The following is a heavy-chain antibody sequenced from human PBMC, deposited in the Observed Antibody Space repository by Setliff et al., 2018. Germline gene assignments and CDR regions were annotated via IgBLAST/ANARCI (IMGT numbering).Heavy chain of an antibody. Sequence: TLSLTCTVSGGSISNYYWSWIRQPPGKGLEWIAFINYNGRTKYNPSLKSRVTISVDTSKNQFSLKLPSVTAADTAVYYCARHLLAGDSSFDYWGQGTLVTVSS. CDR1: GGSISNYY. V-gene: IGHV4-59*08. CDR2: INYNGRT. CDR3: ARHLLAGDSSFDY. J-gene: IGHJ4*02. D-gene: IGHD6-19*01.